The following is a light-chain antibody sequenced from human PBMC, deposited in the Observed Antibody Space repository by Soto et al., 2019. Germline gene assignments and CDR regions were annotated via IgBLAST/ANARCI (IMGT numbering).Light chain of an antibody. CDR1: QSVSSN. CDR2: GAS. V-gene: IGKV3-15*01. J-gene: IGKJ2*01. CDR3: QQYNNWPMYA. Sequence: EIVMTQSPATLSVSPGERASLSCRASQSVSSNLAWYQHKPGQAPRLLIYGASIRATGVPARFSGSGSGTEFTLTISSLQSEDFAIYYCQQYNNWPMYAFGQGTKLEIK.